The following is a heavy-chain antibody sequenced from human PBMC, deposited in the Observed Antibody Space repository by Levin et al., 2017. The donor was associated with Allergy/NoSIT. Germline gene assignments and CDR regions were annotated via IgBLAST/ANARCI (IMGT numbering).Heavy chain of an antibody. CDR3: ARVMAVAARWLVVDH. V-gene: IGHV1-2*02. Sequence: ASVKVSCTASGYTFTDNYIHWVRQAPGQGLEWMGWINPTSGGTNYAQKFQGRVTMTRDTSISTVYMHLTNLTSDDTAVFYCARVMAVAARWLVVDHWGQGTLVTVSS. CDR1: GYTFTDNY. J-gene: IGHJ4*01. CDR2: INPTSGGT. D-gene: IGHD6-19*01.